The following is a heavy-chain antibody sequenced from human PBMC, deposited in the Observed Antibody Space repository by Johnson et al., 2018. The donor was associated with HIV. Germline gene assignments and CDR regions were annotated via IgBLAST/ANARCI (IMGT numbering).Heavy chain of an antibody. V-gene: IGHV3-53*01. CDR3: ARAPHDAFDV. J-gene: IGHJ3*01. CDR1: GLSVSYGY. CDR2: IYSGGNT. Sequence: VQLVESGGVVVQPGGSLRLSCAASGLSVSYGYMTWVRQAPGKGLEWVSVIYSGGNTYYTDSVKGRFTISRDNSDNTMYLQMNSLRDEDTAVYYCARAPHDAFDVWGQGTMVTVSS.